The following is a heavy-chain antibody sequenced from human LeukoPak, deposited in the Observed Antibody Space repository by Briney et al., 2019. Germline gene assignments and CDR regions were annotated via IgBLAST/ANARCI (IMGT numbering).Heavy chain of an antibody. CDR1: GFTFSSYV. CDR2: ISGGGGST. J-gene: IGHJ5*02. D-gene: IGHD2-2*01. V-gene: IGHV3-23*01. Sequence: GGSLGLSCAASGFTFSSYVMNWVRQAPGKGLEWVSVISGGGGSTYYADSVKGRFTISRDNSKNTLFLQMNSLGAEDTAVYYCAKGGYCSSTSCYVGWFDPWGQGTLVTVSS. CDR3: AKGGYCSSTSCYVGWFDP.